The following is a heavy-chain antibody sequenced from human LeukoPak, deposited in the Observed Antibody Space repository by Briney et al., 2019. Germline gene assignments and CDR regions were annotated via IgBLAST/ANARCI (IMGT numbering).Heavy chain of an antibody. V-gene: IGHV1-69*13. Sequence: GASVKVSCKASGYTFTSYYMHWVRQAPGQGLEWMGGIVPFFGTVNYAQKFQGRVTITADESTSTAYMELRSLRSEDTAFYYCARGVSTILTHYFDYWGRGTLVTVSS. CDR2: IVPFFGTV. CDR3: ARGVSTILTHYFDY. CDR1: GYTFTSYY. J-gene: IGHJ4*02. D-gene: IGHD5/OR15-5a*01.